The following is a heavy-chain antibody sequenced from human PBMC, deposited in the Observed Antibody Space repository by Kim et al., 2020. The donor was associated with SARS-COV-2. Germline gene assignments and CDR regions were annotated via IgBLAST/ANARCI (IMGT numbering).Heavy chain of an antibody. V-gene: IGHV1-2*02. D-gene: IGHD3-22*01. CDR3: ARESYDSSGYTDY. J-gene: IGHJ4*02. Sequence: YAQKFQGRVTMTRDTSISTAYMELSRLRSDDTAVYYCARESYDSSGYTDYWGQGTLVTVSS.